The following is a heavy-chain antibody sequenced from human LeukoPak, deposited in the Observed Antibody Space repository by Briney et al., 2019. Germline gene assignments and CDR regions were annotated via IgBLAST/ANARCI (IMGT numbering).Heavy chain of an antibody. CDR1: GGTFSSYA. Sequence: ASVTVSCKASGGTFSSYAISWVRQAPGQGLEWMGGIIPIFGTANYAQKFQGRVTITADESTSTAYMELSSLRSEDTAVYYCARGSPFDYDSSGYAYFQHWGQGTLVTVSS. J-gene: IGHJ1*01. D-gene: IGHD3-22*01. CDR3: ARGSPFDYDSSGYAYFQH. V-gene: IGHV1-69*01. CDR2: IIPIFGTA.